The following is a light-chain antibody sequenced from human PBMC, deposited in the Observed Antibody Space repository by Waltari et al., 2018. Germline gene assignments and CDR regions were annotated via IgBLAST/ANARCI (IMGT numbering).Light chain of an antibody. CDR3: QAWDDTTVV. V-gene: IGLV3-1*01. CDR1: GLGDKF. J-gene: IGLJ2*01. CDR2: SDD. Sequence: SYELTQPPSVSVSPGQTATITCSGDGLGDKFVWWYKQKPGQSPVAVIYSDDKRPSGIPSRFSRSNSGNTATLTSGGTQTTDEGDYYCQAWDDTTVVFGAGTKVTV.